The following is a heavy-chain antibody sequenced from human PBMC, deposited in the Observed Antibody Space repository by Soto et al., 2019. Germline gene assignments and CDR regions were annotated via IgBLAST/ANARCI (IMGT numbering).Heavy chain of an antibody. Sequence: QMQLVESGGGVVQPGRSLRLSCAASGFTFSAYTMHWVRQAPGKGLEWVAVISYDGKSERYTDPMKGRFTVSRDNSKSTLSLQMNSLRAEDTAVYYCARDGYSGRPDGFDVWGQGTMVTVSS. J-gene: IGHJ3*01. CDR1: GFTFSAYT. CDR2: ISYDGKSE. CDR3: ARDGYSGRPDGFDV. V-gene: IGHV3-30*14. D-gene: IGHD1-26*01.